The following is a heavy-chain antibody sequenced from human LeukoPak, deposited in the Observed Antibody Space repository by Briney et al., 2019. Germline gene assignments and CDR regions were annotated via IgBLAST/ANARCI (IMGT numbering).Heavy chain of an antibody. CDR3: ARVEYSSGCVDY. V-gene: IGHV1-2*02. CDR2: INPNSGGT. D-gene: IGHD5-18*01. J-gene: IGHJ4*02. Sequence: ASVKVSCKASGYTFTGYYMHWVRQAPGQGLEWMGWINPNSGGTNYAQKFQGRVTMTRDTSISTAYMELSRLRSDDTAVYYCARVEYSSGCVDYWGQGTLVTVSS. CDR1: GYTFTGYY.